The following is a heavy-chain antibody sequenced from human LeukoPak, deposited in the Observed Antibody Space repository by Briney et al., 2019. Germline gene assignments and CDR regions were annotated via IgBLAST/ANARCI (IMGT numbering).Heavy chain of an antibody. V-gene: IGHV3-21*01. D-gene: IGHD2-15*01. Sequence: GGSLRLSCAASGFIFSDYSMTWVRQAPGKGLEWVSSIRGGSDFIYHADSVKGRFTISRDNAQNSLYLQMNSLRAEDTAVYYCARAILGYCSGSTCFGFDYRGQGTLVTVSS. CDR2: IRGGSDFI. J-gene: IGHJ4*02. CDR1: GFIFSDYS. CDR3: ARAILGYCSGSTCFGFDY.